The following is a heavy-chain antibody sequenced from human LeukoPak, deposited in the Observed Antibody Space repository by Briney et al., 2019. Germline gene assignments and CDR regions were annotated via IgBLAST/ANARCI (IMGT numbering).Heavy chain of an antibody. CDR2: INLNSGGT. Sequence: SVKVSCTASGHTFTGYYMDWVRRAPGQGHEWMGWINLNSGGTASAQPFQGRVTLTWATSISRAYMKLSRLRSDDTAVYYCARDRFWSSAVRVNWFDPWGQGTLVTVSS. J-gene: IGHJ5*02. D-gene: IGHD3-3*01. CDR3: ARDRFWSSAVRVNWFDP. CDR1: GHTFTGYY. V-gene: IGHV1-2*02.